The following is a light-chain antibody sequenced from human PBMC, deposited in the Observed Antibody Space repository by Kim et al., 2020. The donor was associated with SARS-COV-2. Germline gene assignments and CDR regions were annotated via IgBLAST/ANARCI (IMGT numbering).Light chain of an antibody. CDR2: GKN. CDR1: SLRSYY. CDR3: NSRDSSANHLYV. V-gene: IGLV3-19*01. J-gene: IGLJ1*01. Sequence: SSELTQDPAVSVALGQTVRITCQGDSLRSYYASWYQQKPGQAPVLVISGKNSRPSGIPDRFSGSSSGHTASLTITGAKAEDEADYYCNSRDSSANHLYVFGTGTKVTVL.